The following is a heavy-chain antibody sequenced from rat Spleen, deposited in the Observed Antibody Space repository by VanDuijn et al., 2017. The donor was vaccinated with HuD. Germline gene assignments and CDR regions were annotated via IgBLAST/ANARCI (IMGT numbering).Heavy chain of an antibody. J-gene: IGHJ2*01. V-gene: IGHV10-5*01. CDR2: IRTKFNNYTT. CDR1: GFTFSDYY. Sequence: VQLVESDGGLVQPGRSLKLSCAASGFTFSDYYMAWVRQAPGKGLEWVARIRTKFNNYTTYYADSVKGRFTISRDDSRGMVYLQMDNLKTEDTAMYFCTMRDYFDNWGQGVRVTVSS. CDR3: TMRDYFDN.